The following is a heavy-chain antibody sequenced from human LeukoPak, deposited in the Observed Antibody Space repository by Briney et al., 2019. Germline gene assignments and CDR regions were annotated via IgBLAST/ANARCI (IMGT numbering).Heavy chain of an antibody. V-gene: IGHV1-24*01. Sequence: ASVKVSCKVSGYTLTELSMHWVRQAPGKGLEWMGGFDPEDGEIIYAQKFQGRVTMTEDTSTDTAYMELSSLKSEDTAVYYCATAGCSTTSCLIAAFDYWGQGTLVTVSS. CDR2: FDPEDGEI. J-gene: IGHJ4*02. D-gene: IGHD2-2*01. CDR1: GYTLTELS. CDR3: ATAGCSTTSCLIAAFDY.